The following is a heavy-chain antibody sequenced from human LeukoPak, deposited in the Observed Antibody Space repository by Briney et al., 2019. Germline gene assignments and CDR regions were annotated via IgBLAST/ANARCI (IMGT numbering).Heavy chain of an antibody. V-gene: IGHV4-34*01. Sequence: SETLSLTCAVYGGSFSGYYWSWIRQSPGKGPEWIGEINHSGSTNYNPSLKSRVTISVGTSKNQFSLKLSSVTAADTAVYYCASGATAVVPAAIWEPSINWFDPWGQGTLVTVSS. CDR3: ASGATAVVPAAIWEPSINWFDP. D-gene: IGHD2-2*01. CDR1: GGSFSGYY. CDR2: INHSGST. J-gene: IGHJ5*02.